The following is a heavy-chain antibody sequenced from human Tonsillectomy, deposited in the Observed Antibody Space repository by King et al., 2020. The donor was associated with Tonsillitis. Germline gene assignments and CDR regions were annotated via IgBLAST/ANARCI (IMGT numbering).Heavy chain of an antibody. Sequence: VQLVESGGGLVQPGGSLRLSCAASGFTFSTSAMSWVRQAPGKGLEWVSVIYSGGSSTYYADSVKGRFTISRDNSKNTLYLQMNSLRVEDTGVYYCAKDGGTYYPIYYFDNWGQGTPVTVSS. CDR2: IYSGGSST. CDR3: AKDGGTYYPIYYFDN. V-gene: IGHV3-23*03. CDR1: GFTFSTSA. D-gene: IGHD1-26*01. J-gene: IGHJ4*02.